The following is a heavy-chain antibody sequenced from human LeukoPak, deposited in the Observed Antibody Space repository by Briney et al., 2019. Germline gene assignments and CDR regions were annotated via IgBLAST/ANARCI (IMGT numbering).Heavy chain of an antibody. V-gene: IGHV4-38-2*01. CDR2: IYHSGST. J-gene: IGHJ4*02. CDR1: GYSISSGYY. CDR3: ARPGIVGDDDY. Sequence: SETLSLTCAVSGYSISSGYYWGWIRPPPGKGLKWIGSIYHSGSTYYNPSLKSRVTISVDTSKNQFSLKLSSVTAADTAVYYCARPGIVGDDDYWGQGTLVTVSS. D-gene: IGHD1-26*01.